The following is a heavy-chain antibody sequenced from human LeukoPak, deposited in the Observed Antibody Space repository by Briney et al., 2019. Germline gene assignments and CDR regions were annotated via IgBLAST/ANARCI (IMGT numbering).Heavy chain of an antibody. V-gene: IGHV1-18*01. Sequence: GASVKVSCKASGYTFTSYGISWVRQAPGQGLEWMGWISAYNGNANYAQKLQGRVTMTTDTSTSTAYMELRSLRSDDTAVYYCARAAHGSGSYYRYYIDYWGQGTLVTVSS. CDR2: ISAYNGNA. CDR1: GYTFTSYG. D-gene: IGHD3-10*01. CDR3: ARAAHGSGSYYRYYIDY. J-gene: IGHJ4*02.